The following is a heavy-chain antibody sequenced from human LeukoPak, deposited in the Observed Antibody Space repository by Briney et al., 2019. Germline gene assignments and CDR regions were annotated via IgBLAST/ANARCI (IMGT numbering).Heavy chain of an antibody. CDR2: IWYDGSNK. D-gene: IGHD3-22*01. CDR1: GFTFSSYG. CDR3: GRDNDSSGFGDVFDI. V-gene: IGHV3-33*01. Sequence: PGGSLRLSCAASGFTFSSYGMHWVRQAPGKGLEWVAVIWYDGSNKYYADSVKGRFTISRDNSKNTLYLQMNSLRAEDTAVYYCGRDNDSSGFGDVFDIWGKGTMVTVSS. J-gene: IGHJ3*02.